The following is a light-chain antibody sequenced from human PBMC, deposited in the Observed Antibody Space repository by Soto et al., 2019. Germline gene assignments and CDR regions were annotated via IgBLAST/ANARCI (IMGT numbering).Light chain of an antibody. CDR2: ATS. CDR1: QGVSSY. Sequence: DIQLTQSPSFLSASVGDRVTITCRASQGVSSYFAWYQQKPGKAPKLLIYATSTLQSGVPSRFSGSGSGTESTLTISSLQTEDFATYYCQQLNAYPITFGQGTRLEIE. CDR3: QQLNAYPIT. J-gene: IGKJ5*01. V-gene: IGKV1-9*01.